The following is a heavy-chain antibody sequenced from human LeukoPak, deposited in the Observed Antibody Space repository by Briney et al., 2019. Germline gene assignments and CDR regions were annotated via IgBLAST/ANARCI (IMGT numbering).Heavy chain of an antibody. CDR3: ARDRGGYDYGYYMDV. CDR2: ISTGGSTI. CDR1: GFTFRDYY. J-gene: IGHJ6*03. V-gene: IGHV3-11*01. Sequence: GGSLRLSCAASGFTFRDYYMSWIRQAPGKGLEWISYISTGGSTIYYADSVKGRFTISRDNAKNSLYLQMNSLRAEDTAVYYCARDRGGYDYGYYMDVWGKGTTVTVSS. D-gene: IGHD5-18*01.